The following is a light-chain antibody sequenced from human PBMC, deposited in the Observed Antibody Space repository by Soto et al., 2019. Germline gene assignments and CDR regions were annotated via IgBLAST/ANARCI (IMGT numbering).Light chain of an antibody. Sequence: EIVMTQSPATLSVSPGERATLSCRASQSVSSNLAWYQQKPGQAPRLLIYGASTRATGIPARFSGSGSGSEFTLTISSLQSADFAVYYCQQYNNSPLTFGQGTKVEIK. J-gene: IGKJ1*01. CDR2: GAS. CDR1: QSVSSN. CDR3: QQYNNSPLT. V-gene: IGKV3-15*01.